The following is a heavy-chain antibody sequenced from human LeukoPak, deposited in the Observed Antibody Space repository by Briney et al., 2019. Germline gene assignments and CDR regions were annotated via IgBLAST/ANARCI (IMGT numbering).Heavy chain of an antibody. CDR3: AKRWGDYGDYYYYYMDV. CDR1: GFTFSSYA. Sequence: GGSLRLSCAASGFTFSSYAMSWVRQAPGKGLERVSAISGSGGSTYYADSVKGRFTISRDNSKNTLYLQMNSLRAEDTAVYYCAKRWGDYGDYYYYYMDVWGKGTTVTVSS. V-gene: IGHV3-23*01. CDR2: ISGSGGST. J-gene: IGHJ6*03. D-gene: IGHD4-17*01.